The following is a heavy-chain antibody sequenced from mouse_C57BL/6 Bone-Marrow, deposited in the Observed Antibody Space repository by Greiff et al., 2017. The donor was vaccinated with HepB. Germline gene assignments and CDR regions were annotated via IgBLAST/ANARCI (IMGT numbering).Heavy chain of an antibody. CDR2: IDPGSGDT. V-gene: IGHV14-4*01. J-gene: IGHJ3*01. CDR3: TTGSSYCFAY. D-gene: IGHD1-1*01. Sequence: VQLQQSGAELVRPGASVKLSCKASGFNFKDDYMTWVKQRPEQGLEWIGWIDPGSGDTEYATKFKDKATITADTSSNTAYLQLSSLTSEDTAVYYVTTGSSYCFAYWGQGTLVTVSS. CDR1: GFNFKDDY.